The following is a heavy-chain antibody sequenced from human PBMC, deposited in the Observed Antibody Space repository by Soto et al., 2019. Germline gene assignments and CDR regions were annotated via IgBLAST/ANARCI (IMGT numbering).Heavy chain of an antibody. J-gene: IGHJ4*02. CDR3: ASVARGYDSSGYPPN. V-gene: IGHV1-3*05. CDR1: GYTFTSYA. D-gene: IGHD3-22*01. Sequence: QVQLVQSGAEEKKPGASVKVSCKASGYTFTSYAMHWVRQAPGQRLEWMGWINAGNGDTKYSQKFQGRVTITRDTSASTAYMELSSLRSEDTAVYYCASVARGYDSSGYPPNWGQGTLVTVSS. CDR2: INAGNGDT.